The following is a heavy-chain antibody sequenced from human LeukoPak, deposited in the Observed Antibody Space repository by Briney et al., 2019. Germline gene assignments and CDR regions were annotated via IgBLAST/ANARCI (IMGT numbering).Heavy chain of an antibody. V-gene: IGHV1-18*01. CDR3: ARGGVSNSWYRTPDY. CDR1: GYTFTNYG. J-gene: IGHJ4*02. Sequence: ASVKVSCRASGYTFTNYGISWLRQAPGQGLEWMGWISVYYGNANYVQKFQGRVTMTTDTSTSTAYMELRSLRSDDTAVYYCARGGVSNSWYRTPDYWGQGTLVTVSS. D-gene: IGHD6-13*01. CDR2: ISVYYGNA.